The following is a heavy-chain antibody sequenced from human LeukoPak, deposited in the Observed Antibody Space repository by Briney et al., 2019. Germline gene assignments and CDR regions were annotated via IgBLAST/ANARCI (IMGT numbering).Heavy chain of an antibody. J-gene: IGHJ4*02. CDR2: IIPILGIA. D-gene: IGHD6-13*01. V-gene: IGHV1-69*04. CDR1: GGTFSSYA. Sequence: GASVKVSCRASGGTFSSYAISWGRQAPGQGLEWMGRIIPILGIANNAQKFQGRVTITEDKSTSTAYMELSSLRSEDTAVYYCARDFSSSWYNNRGITDYWGQGTLVTVSS. CDR3: ARDFSSSWYNNRGITDY.